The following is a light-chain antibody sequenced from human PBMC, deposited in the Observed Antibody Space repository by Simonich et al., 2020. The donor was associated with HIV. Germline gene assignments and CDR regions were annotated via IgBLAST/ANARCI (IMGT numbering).Light chain of an antibody. CDR2: DAS. V-gene: IGKV3-11*01. Sequence: EIVLTQSPATLSLSPGKRATLSCRPSQSVSTYLAWYHQKTGQAPRLLIYDASNRATGIPDRFSGSGSGTDFTLTISSMQSEDFAVYYCQQHNNWPLTFGGGTKVEIK. J-gene: IGKJ4*01. CDR1: QSVSTY. CDR3: QQHNNWPLT.